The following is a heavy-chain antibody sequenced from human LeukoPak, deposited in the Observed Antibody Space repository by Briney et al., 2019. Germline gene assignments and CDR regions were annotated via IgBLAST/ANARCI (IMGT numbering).Heavy chain of an antibody. Sequence: GGSLRLSCAASGFTFSSYAMHWVRQAPGKGLEWVAVISYDGSNKYYADSVKGRFTISRDNSKNTLYLQMSSLRAEDTAVYYCARDRYFDWLLDYWGQGTLVTVSS. J-gene: IGHJ4*02. CDR2: ISYDGSNK. V-gene: IGHV3-30-3*01. D-gene: IGHD3-9*01. CDR1: GFTFSSYA. CDR3: ARDRYFDWLLDY.